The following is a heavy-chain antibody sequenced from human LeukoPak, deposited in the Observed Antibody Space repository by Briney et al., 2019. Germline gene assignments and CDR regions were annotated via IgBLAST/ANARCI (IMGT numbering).Heavy chain of an antibody. CDR1: GGSFSGYY. D-gene: IGHD3-22*01. J-gene: IGHJ5*02. V-gene: IGHV4-34*01. CDR3: ARACYDSSGYGNWFDP. CDR2: INHSGSA. Sequence: SETLSLTCAVYGGSFSGYYWSWIRQPPGKGLEWIGEINHSGSANYNPSLKSRVTISVDTSKNQFSLKLSSVTAADTAVYYCARACYDSSGYGNWFDPWGQGTLVTVSS.